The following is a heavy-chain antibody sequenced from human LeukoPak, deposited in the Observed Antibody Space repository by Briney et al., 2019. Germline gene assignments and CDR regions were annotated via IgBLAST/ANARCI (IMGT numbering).Heavy chain of an antibody. V-gene: IGHV4-34*01. D-gene: IGHD3-3*01. J-gene: IGHJ4*02. CDR2: INHSGST. Sequence: SETLSLTCAVYGGSFSGYYWSWIRQPPGKGLEWIGEINHSGSTNYNPSLKGRVTISVDTSKNQFSLKLSSVTAADTAVYYCASKALYDFWSGPDYWGQGTLVTVSS. CDR1: GGSFSGYY. CDR3: ASKALYDFWSGPDY.